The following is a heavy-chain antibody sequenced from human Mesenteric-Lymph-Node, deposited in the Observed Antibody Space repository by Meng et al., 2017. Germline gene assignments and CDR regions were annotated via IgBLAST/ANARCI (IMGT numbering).Heavy chain of an antibody. D-gene: IGHD3-22*01. Sequence: SETLSLTCTVSGGSISSGGYYWSWIRQHPGKGLEWIGYIYYSGSTYYNPSLKSLVTISVDTSKNQFSLKLSSVTAADTAVYYCRTYYYDSSGYYDYYYFAYWGQGNLVNGAS. CDR1: GGSISSGGYY. J-gene: IGHJ4*02. V-gene: IGHV4-31*01. CDR3: RTYYYDSSGYYDYYYFAY. CDR2: IYYSGST.